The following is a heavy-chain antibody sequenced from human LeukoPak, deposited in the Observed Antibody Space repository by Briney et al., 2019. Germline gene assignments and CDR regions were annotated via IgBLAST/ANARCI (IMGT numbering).Heavy chain of an antibody. D-gene: IGHD3-3*01. J-gene: IGHJ6*03. Sequence: GASVKVSCKASGYTFTSYDINWVRQAPGQGLEWMGWMNPNSGNTGYTQKFQGRVTMTRNTSISTAYMEMSSLRSQDTAVYYCARGQGETHYDFCSGYYAGKAKHYYYYMDVWGKGTTVTVSS. CDR3: ARGQGETHYDFCSGYYAGKAKHYYYYMDV. CDR1: GYTFTSYD. CDR2: MNPNSGNT. V-gene: IGHV1-8*01.